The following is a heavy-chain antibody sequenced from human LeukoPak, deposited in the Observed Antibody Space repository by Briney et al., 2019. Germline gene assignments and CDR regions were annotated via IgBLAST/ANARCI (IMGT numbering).Heavy chain of an antibody. V-gene: IGHV3-64*01. J-gene: IGHJ4*02. Sequence: GGSLRLSCAASGFTFSSYAMHWVRQAPGKGLEYVSAISSNGGSTYYANSMKGRFTISRDNSKNTLYLQMGSLRAEDMAVYYCARGYCSSTSCFYYFDYWGQGTLVTVSS. CDR2: ISSNGGST. CDR1: GFTFSSYA. CDR3: ARGYCSSTSCFYYFDY. D-gene: IGHD2-2*01.